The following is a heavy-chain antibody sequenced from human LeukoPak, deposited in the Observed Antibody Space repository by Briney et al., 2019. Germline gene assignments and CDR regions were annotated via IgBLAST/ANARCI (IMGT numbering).Heavy chain of an antibody. CDR2: ISGSSTYI. V-gene: IGHV3-21*01. CDR1: GFTFSSYS. D-gene: IGHD3-22*01. CDR3: ARDLGARYHYDSSGYYSGY. Sequence: PGGSLRLSCAASGFTFSSYSMNWVRQAPGKGLEWVSSISGSSTYIYHADSVKGRFTISRDNAKNSLYLQMNSLRAEDTAVYYCARDLGARYHYDSSGYYSGYWGQGTLVTVSS. J-gene: IGHJ4*02.